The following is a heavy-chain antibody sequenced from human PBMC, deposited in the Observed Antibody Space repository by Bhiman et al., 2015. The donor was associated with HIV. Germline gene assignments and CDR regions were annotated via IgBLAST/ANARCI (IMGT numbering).Heavy chain of an antibody. CDR3: AREKAPWYYGMDV. Sequence: QVQLVESGGGVVQPGRSLRLSCAASGFTFSTYAMHWVRQAPGKGLEWVAVISYDGSNKYYADSVKGRFTISRDNSKNKLYLQMNSLRAEDTAVYYCAREKAPWYYGMDVWGQGTTVTVSS. J-gene: IGHJ6*02. CDR1: GFTFSTYA. CDR2: ISYDGSNK. V-gene: IGHV3-30*04.